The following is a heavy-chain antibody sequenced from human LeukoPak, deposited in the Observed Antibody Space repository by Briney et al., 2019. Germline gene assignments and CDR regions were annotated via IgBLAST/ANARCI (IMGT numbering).Heavy chain of an antibody. Sequence: CXVSGDSVSSGSYDWGWIRQPRGKGLEWIGYIYYSGSTNYNPSLKSPFTISVDTSKNQFSLKLSSVTAADTAVYYCARERGGYSGSPYYFDYWGQGTLVTVSS. D-gene: IGHD5-12*01. CDR1: GDSVSSGSYD. CDR3: ARERGGYSGSPYYFDY. V-gene: IGHV4-61*01. CDR2: IYYSGST. J-gene: IGHJ4*02.